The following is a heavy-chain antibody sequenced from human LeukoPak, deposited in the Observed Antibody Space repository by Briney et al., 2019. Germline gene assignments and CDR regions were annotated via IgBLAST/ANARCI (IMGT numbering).Heavy chain of an antibody. J-gene: IGHJ4*02. Sequence: SETLSLTCAVYGGSFSGYYWSWVRQPPGKGLEWIGEINHSGSTNYNPSLKSRVTISGDTSKNQFSLKLSSVTAADTAVYYCARDRGTWNDDGFDYWGQGTLVTVSS. V-gene: IGHV4-34*01. CDR1: GGSFSGYY. CDR3: ARDRGTWNDDGFDY. D-gene: IGHD1-1*01. CDR2: INHSGST.